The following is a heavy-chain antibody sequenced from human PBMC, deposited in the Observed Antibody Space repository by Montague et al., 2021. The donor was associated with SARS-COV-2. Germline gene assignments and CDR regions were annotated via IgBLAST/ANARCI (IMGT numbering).Heavy chain of an antibody. CDR2: IYTSGST. D-gene: IGHD3-22*01. CDR3: ARGRLYYDSSGYYFDC. Sequence: TLSLTCTVSGGSISSGSCEWSWIRQPAGKGLEWIGRIYTSGSTNYNPSLKSRVTISLDTSKNQFSLKLSSVTAADTAVYYCARGRLYYDSSGYYFDCWGQGTLVTVSS. V-gene: IGHV4-61*02. J-gene: IGHJ4*02. CDR1: GGSISSGSCE.